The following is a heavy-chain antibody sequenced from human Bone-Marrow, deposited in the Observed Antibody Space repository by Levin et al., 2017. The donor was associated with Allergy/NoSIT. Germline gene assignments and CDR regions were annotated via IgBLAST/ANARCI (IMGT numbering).Heavy chain of an antibody. V-gene: IGHV1-69*02. CDR2: IIPILGIA. J-gene: IGHJ3*02. CDR3: ARFEYSSSSYPDAFDI. Sequence: GASVKVSCKASGGTFSSYTISWVRQAPGQGLEWMGRIIPILGIANYAQKFQGRVTITADKSTSTAYMELSSLRSEDTAVYYCARFEYSSSSYPDAFDIWGQGTMVTVSS. CDR1: GGTFSSYT. D-gene: IGHD6-6*01.